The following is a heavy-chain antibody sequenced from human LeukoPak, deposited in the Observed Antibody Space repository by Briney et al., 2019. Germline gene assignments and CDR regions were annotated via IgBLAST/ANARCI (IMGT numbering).Heavy chain of an antibody. D-gene: IGHD3-22*01. V-gene: IGHV4-61*02. Sequence: SQTLSLTCTVCGGSISSGSYYWSWVRQPAGKGLEWIGRIYTRGSNNYNPSLKSRVTISVDTSKNQFSLKLSSVTAADTAVYYCARDGRGVVVIWGQGTLVTVSS. J-gene: IGHJ4*02. CDR1: GGSISSGSYY. CDR3: ARDGRGVVVI. CDR2: IYTRGSN.